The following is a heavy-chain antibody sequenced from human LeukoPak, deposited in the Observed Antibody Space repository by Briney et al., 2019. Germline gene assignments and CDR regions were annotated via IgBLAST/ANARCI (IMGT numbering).Heavy chain of an antibody. Sequence: QSGGSLRLSCAASGFTFSNYPMSWVRQAPGRGLEWVSIVSDNGGSTYYADYVKGRFTISRDNSKNTVYLQMNNLRVDDTAVYHCARARGYCSSTSCYGGLGWFDPWGQGTLVTVSS. CDR3: ARARGYCSSTSCYGGLGWFDP. CDR2: VSDNGGST. D-gene: IGHD2-2*01. CDR1: GFTFSNYP. V-gene: IGHV3-23*01. J-gene: IGHJ5*02.